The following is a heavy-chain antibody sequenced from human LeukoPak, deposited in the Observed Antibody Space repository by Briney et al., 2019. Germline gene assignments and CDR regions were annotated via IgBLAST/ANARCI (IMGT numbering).Heavy chain of an antibody. CDR2: FDPEDGET. D-gene: IGHD3-3*01. CDR3: ATPYDFWSGYWSLQY. V-gene: IGHV1-24*01. Sequence: ASVKVSCKVSGYTLTELSMHWVRQAPGKGLERMGGFDPEDGETIYAQKFQGRVTMTEDTSTDTAYMELSSLRSEDTAVYYCATPYDFWSGYWSLQYWGQGTLVTVSS. CDR1: GYTLTELS. J-gene: IGHJ4*02.